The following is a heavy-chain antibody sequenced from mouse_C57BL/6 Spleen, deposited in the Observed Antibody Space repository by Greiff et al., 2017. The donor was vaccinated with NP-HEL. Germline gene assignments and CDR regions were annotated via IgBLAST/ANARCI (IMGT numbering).Heavy chain of an antibody. V-gene: IGHV5-15*01. J-gene: IGHJ4*01. D-gene: IGHD2-3*01. CDR3: ARHDDGYVYAMDY. Sequence: EVQGVESGGGLVQPGGSLKLSCAASGFTFSDYGMAWVRQAPRKGPEWVAFISNLAYSIYYADTVTGRFTISRENAKNTLYLEMSSLRSEDTAMYYCARHDDGYVYAMDYWGQGTSVTVSS. CDR1: GFTFSDYG. CDR2: ISNLAYSI.